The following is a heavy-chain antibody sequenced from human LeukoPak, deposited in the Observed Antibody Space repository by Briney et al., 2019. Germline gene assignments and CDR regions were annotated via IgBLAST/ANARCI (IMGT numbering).Heavy chain of an antibody. J-gene: IGHJ5*02. Sequence: GGSLRLSCTASGFTFSNAWMSWVRQAPGKGLEWVGRIKRKTDDGTTDYAIPVKGRFTISRNDSKNTLYLQMNSLKTEDTAVYYCARENDPLAGNDEPLVRGVIIPSWFDPWGQGTLVTVSS. CDR3: ARENDPLAGNDEPLVRGVIIPSWFDP. CDR2: IKRKTDDGTT. D-gene: IGHD3-10*01. V-gene: IGHV3-15*01. CDR1: GFTFSNAW.